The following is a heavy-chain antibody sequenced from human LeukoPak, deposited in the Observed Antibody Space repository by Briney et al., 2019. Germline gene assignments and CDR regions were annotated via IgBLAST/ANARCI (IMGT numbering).Heavy chain of an antibody. V-gene: IGHV4-4*02. D-gene: IGHD1-26*01. J-gene: IGHJ4*02. Sequence: KPSGTLSLTCAVSGGSINSNNWWSWVRQPPGKQLEWIGEIYHSGTTYYNPSLKSRVTISVDKSKKQFSLKLSSVTAADTAVYYCASNRGMGAYFDSWGQGTLVTVST. CDR2: IYHSGTT. CDR3: ASNRGMGAYFDS. CDR1: GGSINSNNW.